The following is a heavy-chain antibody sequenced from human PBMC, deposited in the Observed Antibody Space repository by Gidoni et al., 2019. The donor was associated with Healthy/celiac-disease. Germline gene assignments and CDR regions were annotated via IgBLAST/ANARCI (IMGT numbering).Heavy chain of an antibody. CDR2: ISSSSSTI. CDR3: ARDPYGLEWLFLHDY. J-gene: IGHJ4*02. Sequence: EVQLVESGGGLVQPGGSLRFSCAASGFTFSSYSMNWVRQAPGKGLEWVSYISSSSSTIYYADSVKGRFTISRDNAKNSLYLQMNSLRDEDTAVYYCARDPYGLEWLFLHDYWGQGTLVTVSS. V-gene: IGHV3-48*02. D-gene: IGHD3-3*01. CDR1: GFTFSSYS.